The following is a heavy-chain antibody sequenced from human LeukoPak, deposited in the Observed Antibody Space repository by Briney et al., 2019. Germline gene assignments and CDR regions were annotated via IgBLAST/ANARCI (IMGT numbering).Heavy chain of an antibody. CDR3: ARGAMATTPFFDY. Sequence: WETLSLTCPVSGGSISNYYYWTWIRQRPGKGLEGIGYVYYTGSTNFNPSLKSRVTMSLDTSRNQFSLKLTSLTAADTAVYYCARGAMATTPFFDYWGQGTLVTVSS. V-gene: IGHV4-59*01. CDR1: GGSISNYY. D-gene: IGHD5-24*01. CDR2: VYYTGST. J-gene: IGHJ4*02.